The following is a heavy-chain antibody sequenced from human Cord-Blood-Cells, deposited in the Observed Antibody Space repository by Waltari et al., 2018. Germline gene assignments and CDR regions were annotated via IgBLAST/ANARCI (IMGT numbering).Heavy chain of an antibody. V-gene: IGHV1-24*01. CDR1: GYTLTEST. CDR2: FDPEDGET. D-gene: IGHD3-16*01. CDR3: ATDQGGFDAFDI. Sequence: QVQLVQSGAEVKKPGASVKVSCKVSGYTLTESTMHWGGQAPGKGLEWMGGFDPEDGETIYAQKFQGRVTMTEDTSTDTAYMELSSLRSEDTAVYYCATDQGGFDAFDIWGQGTMVTVSS. J-gene: IGHJ3*02.